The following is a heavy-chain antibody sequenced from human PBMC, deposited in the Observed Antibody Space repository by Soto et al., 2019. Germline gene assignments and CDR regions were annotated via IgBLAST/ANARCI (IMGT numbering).Heavy chain of an antibody. V-gene: IGHV1-3*01. CDR3: ARASSHHDGFDM. CDR1: GYTFSTYT. CDR2: VNAGNGDT. J-gene: IGHJ3*02. Sequence: SGAEVKKPGASVKVSCKASGYTFSTYTMHWVRQAPGQRFEWMGWVNAGNGDTRYSQKFQGRVTITRDTFATTGYMELSSLTSEDTAVYYCARASSHHDGFDMWGQGTKVTVSS.